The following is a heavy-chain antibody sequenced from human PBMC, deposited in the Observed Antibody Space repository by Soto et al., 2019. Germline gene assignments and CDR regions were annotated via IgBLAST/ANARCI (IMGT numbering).Heavy chain of an antibody. V-gene: IGHV3-48*01. Sequence: GGSLRLSCAASGFTFSSYSMNWVRQAPGKGLEWVSYISSSSSTIYYADSVKGRFTISRDNAKNSLYLQMNSLRAEDTAVYYCARGLQSYYGSIGHYYYMDVWGKGTTVTVSS. CDR1: GFTFSSYS. J-gene: IGHJ6*03. CDR3: ARGLQSYYGSIGHYYYMDV. D-gene: IGHD1-26*01. CDR2: ISSSSSTI.